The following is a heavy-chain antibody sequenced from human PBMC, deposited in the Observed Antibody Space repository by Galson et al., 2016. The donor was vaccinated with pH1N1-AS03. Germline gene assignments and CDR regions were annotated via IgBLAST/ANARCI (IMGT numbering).Heavy chain of an antibody. CDR3: ARRRSYYDFWSNYSDY. V-gene: IGHV3-64*01. CDR1: GFTFSDYA. CDR2: ISSDGSGT. D-gene: IGHD3-3*01. J-gene: IGHJ4*02. Sequence: LRLSCAASGFTFSDYAMHWVRQAPGRGLEYVSAISSDGSGTYYANSVKGRFTISRDNSKNTMYLQMGSLRPEDMAVYYCARRRSYYDFWSNYSDYWGQGTLVTVSS.